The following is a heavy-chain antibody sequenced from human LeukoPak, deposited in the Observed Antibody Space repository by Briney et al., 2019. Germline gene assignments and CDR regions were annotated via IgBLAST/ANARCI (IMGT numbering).Heavy chain of an antibody. CDR1: GFTFSTYA. CDR3: ARVSRVAYSSSWYLDY. J-gene: IGHJ4*02. CDR2: IFRRNSYI. Sequence: GGSLRLSCAASGFTFSTYAMNWVRQAPGKGLEWVSSIFRRNSYIYYSDSVKGRFTISRDDAKNSLYLQMNSLRADDTAMYYCARVSRVAYSSSWYLDYWGQGTLVTVSS. V-gene: IGHV3-21*06. D-gene: IGHD6-13*01.